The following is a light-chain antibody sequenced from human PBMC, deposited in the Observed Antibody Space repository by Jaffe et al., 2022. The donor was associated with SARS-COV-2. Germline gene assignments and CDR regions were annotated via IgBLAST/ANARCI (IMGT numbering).Light chain of an antibody. Sequence: QSVLTQPPSVSGAPGQRVTISCSGSSSNIGVNAVNWYQLVPGAAPKLLIYSNSQRPSGVPDRFSGSKSGTSASLAISAVQSEDEADYYCAVWDNSLNGGFFGGGTKLTVL. CDR2: SNS. J-gene: IGLJ2*01. V-gene: IGLV1-44*01. CDR1: SSNIGVNA. CDR3: AVWDNSLNGGF.